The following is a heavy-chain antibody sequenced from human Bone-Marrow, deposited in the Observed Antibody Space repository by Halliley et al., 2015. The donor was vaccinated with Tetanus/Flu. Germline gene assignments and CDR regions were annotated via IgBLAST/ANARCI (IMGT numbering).Heavy chain of an antibody. CDR2: NSGPTI. Sequence: NSGPTIYYADFVKGRFTISRDHAKNSLFLQMNSLRAEDTAVYYCARDSYDILSGYYNSFDSWGQGALVTVSS. J-gene: IGHJ4*02. V-gene: IGHV3-48*03. D-gene: IGHD3-9*01. CDR3: ARDSYDILSGYYNSFDS.